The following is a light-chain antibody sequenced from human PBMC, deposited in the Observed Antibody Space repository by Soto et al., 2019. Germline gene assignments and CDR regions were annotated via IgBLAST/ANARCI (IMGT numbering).Light chain of an antibody. CDR1: SSDVGGYNY. CDR3: SSYTSSSYYV. J-gene: IGLJ1*01. Sequence: QSALTQPASVSGSPGQSSTISFTGTSSDVGGYNYVSWYQQHPGKAPKLMIYEVSNRPSGVSNRCSGSKSGNTASLTISGLQAEDEAYYYCSSYTSSSYYVFGTGTKVTVL. V-gene: IGLV2-14*01. CDR2: EVS.